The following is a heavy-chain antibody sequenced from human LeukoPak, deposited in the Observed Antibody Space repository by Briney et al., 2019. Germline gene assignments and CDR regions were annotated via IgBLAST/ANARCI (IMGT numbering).Heavy chain of an antibody. V-gene: IGHV3-21*01. D-gene: IGHD2-15*01. CDR2: ITSSSTYI. CDR1: GFTFSSYS. J-gene: IGHJ4*02. CDR3: ARGLGYSSRYYFDF. Sequence: RSLRLSCAASGFTFSSYSMDWVRQAPGKGLEWVSSITSSSTYIYYADSVKGRFTISRDNAKNSLYLQMNSLRAEDTAVYYCARGLGYSSRYYFDFWGQGTLVTVSS.